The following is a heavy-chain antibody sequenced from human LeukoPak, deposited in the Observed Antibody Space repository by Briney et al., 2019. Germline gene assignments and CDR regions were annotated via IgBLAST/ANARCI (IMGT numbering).Heavy chain of an antibody. CDR1: GYTFTSYY. CDR2: INPSGGST. D-gene: IGHD3-22*01. V-gene: IGHV1-46*01. CDR3: ARVRTYYYDSSGYYYPDDY. J-gene: IGHJ4*02. Sequence: ASVKVSCKASGYTFTSYYMHWVRQAPGQGLEWMGIINPSGGSTSYAQKFQGRVTMTRDMSTSTVYMELSSLRSEDTAVYYCARVRTYYYDSSGYYYPDDYWGQGTLVTVSS.